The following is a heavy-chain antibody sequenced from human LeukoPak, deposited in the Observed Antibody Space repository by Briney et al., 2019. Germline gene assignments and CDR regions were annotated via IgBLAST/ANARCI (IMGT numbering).Heavy chain of an antibody. J-gene: IGHJ3*02. CDR2: FDPEDGET. CDR1: GYTLTELS. V-gene: IGHV1-24*01. CDR3: ARVRNYYDSSGYYPPRAFDI. D-gene: IGHD3-22*01. Sequence: GASVKVSCKVSGYTLTELSMHWVRQAPGKGLEWMGGFDPEDGETIYAQKFQGRVTMTRDMSTSTVYMELSSLRSEDTAVYYCARVRNYYDSSGYYPPRAFDIWGQGTMVTVSS.